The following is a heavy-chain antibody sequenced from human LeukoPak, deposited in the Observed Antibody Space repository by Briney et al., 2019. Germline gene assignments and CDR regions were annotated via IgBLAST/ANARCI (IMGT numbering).Heavy chain of an antibody. CDR1: GFTFSSYG. J-gene: IGHJ4*02. Sequence: PGGSLRLSCAASGFTFSSYGMHWVRQAPAKGLEWVAVISYDGSYKYYADSVKGRFNISRDNSKNTLYLQMNSLRAEDTAVYYCAKPRIAVAGTDLDFWGQGTLVTVSS. CDR3: AKPRIAVAGTDLDF. CDR2: ISYDGSYK. D-gene: IGHD6-19*01. V-gene: IGHV3-30*18.